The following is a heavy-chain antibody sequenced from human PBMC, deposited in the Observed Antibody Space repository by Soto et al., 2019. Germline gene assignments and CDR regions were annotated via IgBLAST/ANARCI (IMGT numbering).Heavy chain of an antibody. Sequence: SETLSLTCTVSGASISSGGYYWSWIRQHPGKGLEWIGYIYYSGSTYYNPSLKSRVTISQDTSKNQFSLKLSSVTAADTAVYYCTRDQGLLYGMDVWGQGTTVTVSS. V-gene: IGHV4-31*03. CDR2: IYYSGST. CDR3: TRDQGLLYGMDV. CDR1: GASISSGGYY. J-gene: IGHJ6*02.